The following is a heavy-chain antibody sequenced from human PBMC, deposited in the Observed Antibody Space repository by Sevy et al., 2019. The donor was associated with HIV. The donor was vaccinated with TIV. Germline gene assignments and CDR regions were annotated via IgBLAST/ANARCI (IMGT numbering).Heavy chain of an antibody. Sequence: SETLSLTCSVSGGSISGYYWSWIRQPPGKGLEWIGYINYSGSTNYNPSLKSRVTISVDTSKNQFSLKLSSVTAADTAVYSCARVADCGGDCYPFDYWGQGTLVTVSS. D-gene: IGHD2-21*02. CDR1: GGSISGYY. J-gene: IGHJ4*02. V-gene: IGHV4-59*01. CDR3: ARVADCGGDCYPFDY. CDR2: INYSGST.